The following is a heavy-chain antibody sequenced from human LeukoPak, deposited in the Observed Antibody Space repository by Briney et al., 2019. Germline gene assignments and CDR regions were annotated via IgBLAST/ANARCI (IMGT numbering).Heavy chain of an antibody. CDR1: GDSISPYY. Sequence: SETLSLTCTVSGDSISPYYWSWIRQPPGKGVEWIGFISYRGSTDYNPSLKSRVTISVDTSKNQFSLKLSSVTAADTAVYYCARVRGELTHDAFDIWGQGTMVTVSS. J-gene: IGHJ3*02. V-gene: IGHV4-59*08. D-gene: IGHD3-10*01. CDR2: ISYRGST. CDR3: ARVRGELTHDAFDI.